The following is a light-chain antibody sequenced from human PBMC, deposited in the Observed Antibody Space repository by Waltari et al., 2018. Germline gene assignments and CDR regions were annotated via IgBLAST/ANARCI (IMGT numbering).Light chain of an antibody. CDR2: GAS. Sequence: EIVMTQSPATLSVYPGERATPSCRASQGVSSNLAWYQQKPGQAPRPLMYGASTRATGIPARFSGSGSGTEFTLTISSLQSEDFAVYYCQQYKNWPPSPWTFGQGTKVEIK. V-gene: IGKV3-15*01. J-gene: IGKJ1*01. CDR3: QQYKNWPPSPWT. CDR1: QGVSSN.